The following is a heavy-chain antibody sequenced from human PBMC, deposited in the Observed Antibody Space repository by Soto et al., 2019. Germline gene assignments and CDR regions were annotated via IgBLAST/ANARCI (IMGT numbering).Heavy chain of an antibody. J-gene: IGHJ6*02. CDR1: GFTFSYYY. V-gene: IGHV3-11*01. D-gene: IGHD3-3*01. Sequence: PGGSLRLSCAASGFTFSYYYMSWIRQSPGKGLEWVSYISSSGSTMYYADSVKGRFTISRDNAKNSLYLQMNSLRAEDTAVYYCATPGIYDSLAYYYGMDVWGQGTTVTVSS. CDR3: ATPGIYDSLAYYYGMDV. CDR2: ISSSGSTM.